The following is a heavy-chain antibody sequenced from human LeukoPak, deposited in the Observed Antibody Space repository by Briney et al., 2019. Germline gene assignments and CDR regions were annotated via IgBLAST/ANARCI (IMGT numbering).Heavy chain of an antibody. D-gene: IGHD3-22*01. CDR1: GYFFPNAW. CDR3: ASPTYYYDSSGYTGQGYGMDV. J-gene: IGHJ6*02. V-gene: IGHV3-74*01. CDR2: INSDGSST. Sequence: PGGSLRLSCTLSGYFFPNAWLNWVRQAPGRGLVWVSGINSDGSSTSYADSVKGRFTISRDNAKNTLYLQMNSLRAEDTAEYYCASPTYYYDSSGYTGQGYGMDVWGQGTTVTVSS.